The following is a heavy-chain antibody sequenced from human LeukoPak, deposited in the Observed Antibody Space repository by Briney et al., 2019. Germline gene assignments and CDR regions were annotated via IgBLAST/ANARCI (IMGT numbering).Heavy chain of an antibody. CDR1: VFTFSNCA. V-gene: IGHV3-23*01. Sequence: PGGSLRLSCAPSVFTFSNCAISCVRHAPGKGLQCVSAIRGGGAGIYYADSVKGRFTISRDNSKNTLYLKMNSLRAEDTAVYFCARDGFDYYDSSGFSYFDYWGQGTLVTVSS. CDR3: ARDGFDYYDSSGFSYFDY. D-gene: IGHD3-22*01. CDR2: IRGGGAGI. J-gene: IGHJ4*02.